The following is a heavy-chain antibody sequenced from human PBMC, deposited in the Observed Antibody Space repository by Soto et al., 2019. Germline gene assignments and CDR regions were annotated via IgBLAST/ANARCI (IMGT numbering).Heavy chain of an antibody. D-gene: IGHD6-19*01. J-gene: IGHJ1*01. CDR2: ISAYNGNT. CDR1: GYTFTSYA. V-gene: IGHV1-18*01. CDR3: ARSGWSGGEYFQH. Sequence: ASVKVSCKASGYTFTSYAMHWVRQAPGQRLEWMGWISAYNGNTNYAQKLQGRVTMTTDTSTSTAYMELRSLRSDDTAVYYCARSGWSGGEYFQHWGQGTLVTVSS.